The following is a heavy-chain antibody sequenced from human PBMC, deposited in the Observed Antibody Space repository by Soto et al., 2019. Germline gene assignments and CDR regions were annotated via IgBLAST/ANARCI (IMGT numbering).Heavy chain of an antibody. J-gene: IGHJ3*02. CDR1: GFTCSSYS. Sequence: VGSLRLSWAASGFTCSSYSMNWVRQAPGKGLEWASYISSSSSTIYYADSVKGRFTISRDNAKNSLYLQMNSLRAEDTAVYYCASGAVAADDAFDIWGQGTMVTVSS. V-gene: IGHV3-48*01. CDR3: ASGAVAADDAFDI. CDR2: ISSSSSTI. D-gene: IGHD6-19*01.